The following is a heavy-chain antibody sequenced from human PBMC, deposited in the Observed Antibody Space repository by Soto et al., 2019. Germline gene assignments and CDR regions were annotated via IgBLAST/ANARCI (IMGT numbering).Heavy chain of an antibody. CDR3: ARVYYYDSSGYSYYFDY. D-gene: IGHD3-22*01. CDR1: GYTFTNYG. V-gene: IGHV1-18*01. CDR2: ISAYNGNT. J-gene: IGHJ4*02. Sequence: ASVKVSCKASGYTFTNYGISWVRQAPGQGLEWMGWISAYNGNTNYAQKLQGRVTMTTDTSTSTAYMELRSLRSDDTAVYYCARVYYYDSSGYSYYFDYWGQGTLVTV.